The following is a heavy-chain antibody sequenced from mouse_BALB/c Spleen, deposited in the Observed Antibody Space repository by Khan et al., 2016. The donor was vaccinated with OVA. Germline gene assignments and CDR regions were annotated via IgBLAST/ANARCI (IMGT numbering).Heavy chain of an antibody. CDR1: GFSLTSSG. CDR2: IWGDGST. Sequence: QVQLKQSGPGLVAPSQSLSITCTVSGFSLTSSGVTWVRQPPGKGLEWLGVIWGDGSTNYHSALRSRLSISKDNSKNQVFLKLNSLQTDDTATYYCAKWSNSYYATDYWGQGTSVTVAS. V-gene: IGHV2-3*01. J-gene: IGHJ4*01. D-gene: IGHD2-5*01. CDR3: AKWSNSYYATDY.